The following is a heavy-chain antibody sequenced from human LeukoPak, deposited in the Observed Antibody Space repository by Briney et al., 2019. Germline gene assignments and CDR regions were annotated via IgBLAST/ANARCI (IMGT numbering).Heavy chain of an antibody. V-gene: IGHV3-33*01. J-gene: IGHJ4*02. CDR3: ARGPGSGVYASAFDY. Sequence: PGESLRLSCAASGFTFRTYGINWVRQAPGKGLEWVSTAWYDGNRKDYGDSVDGRFTVSRDNSKDTVYLQMSSLGVEDTAVYYCARGPGSGVYASAFDYLGQGTLVTVSS. CDR2: AWYDGNRK. CDR1: GFTFRTYG. D-gene: IGHD2-8*01.